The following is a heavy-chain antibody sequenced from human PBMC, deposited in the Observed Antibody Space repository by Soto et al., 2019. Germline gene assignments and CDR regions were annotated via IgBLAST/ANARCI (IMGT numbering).Heavy chain of an antibody. V-gene: IGHV3-48*03. CDR1: GFTFSSYE. Sequence: ESGGGLVQPGGSLRLSCAASGFTFSSYEMNWVRQAPGKGLEWVSYISSSGSTIYYADSVKGRFTISRDNAKNSLYLQMNSLRAEDTAVYYCARDWGSGWGFDYWGQGTLVTVSS. CDR3: ARDWGSGWGFDY. J-gene: IGHJ4*02. D-gene: IGHD6-19*01. CDR2: ISSSGSTI.